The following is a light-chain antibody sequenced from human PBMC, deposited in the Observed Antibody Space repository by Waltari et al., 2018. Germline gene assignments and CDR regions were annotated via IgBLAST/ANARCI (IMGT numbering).Light chain of an antibody. V-gene: IGLV1-44*01. Sequence: QSVLTQPPSASGPPGHSVTLSSSGSSSYTGSSPVIWYQQLPGTAPKLLIYSNNQRPSGVPDRFSGSKSGTSASLAISGLQSEDEADYYCAAWDDSLNVVFGGGTKLTVL. J-gene: IGLJ2*01. CDR2: SNN. CDR1: SSYTGSSP. CDR3: AAWDDSLNVV.